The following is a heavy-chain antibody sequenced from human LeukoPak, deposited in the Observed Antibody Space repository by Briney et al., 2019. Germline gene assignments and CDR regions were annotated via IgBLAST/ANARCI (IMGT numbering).Heavy chain of an antibody. CDR2: IKQDGSEK. J-gene: IGHJ5*02. CDR1: GFTFSSYW. CDR3: ASEGGATSGWFDP. Sequence: GGSLRLSCAASGFTFSSYWMSWVRQAPGKGLEWVANIKQDGSEKYYVDSVKGRFNISRDNAKNSLYLQMNSLRAEDTAVYYCASEGGATSGWFDPWGQGTLVTVSS. V-gene: IGHV3-7*01. D-gene: IGHD1-26*01.